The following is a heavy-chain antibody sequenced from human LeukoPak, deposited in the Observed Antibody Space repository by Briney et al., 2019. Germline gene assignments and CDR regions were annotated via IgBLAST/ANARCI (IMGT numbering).Heavy chain of an antibody. Sequence: PGGSLRLSCVASGFTFSSYEMSWVRQAPGKGLEWLSYISGSGSTIYYADFVKGRFTISRDNAKNSVYLQMNSLRAEDTAVYYCARETYFDYWGQGTLLTVSS. CDR2: ISGSGSTI. V-gene: IGHV3-48*03. J-gene: IGHJ4*02. CDR1: GFTFSSYE. CDR3: ARETYFDY.